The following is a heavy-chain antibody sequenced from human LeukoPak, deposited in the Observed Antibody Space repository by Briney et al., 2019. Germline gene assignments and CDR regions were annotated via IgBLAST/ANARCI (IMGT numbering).Heavy chain of an antibody. CDR3: ASESYSSSWGYIWSDP. D-gene: IGHD6-13*01. Sequence: ETLSLTCAVYGGSFSGYYWSWIRQPPGKGLEWIGEIKHSGSTNYNPTLKSRVTRSVATSKNQLSLKLSSVTAADTAVYYCASESYSSSWGYIWSDPWGQGTLVTVSS. CDR2: IKHSGST. CDR1: GGSFSGYY. V-gene: IGHV4-34*01. J-gene: IGHJ5*02.